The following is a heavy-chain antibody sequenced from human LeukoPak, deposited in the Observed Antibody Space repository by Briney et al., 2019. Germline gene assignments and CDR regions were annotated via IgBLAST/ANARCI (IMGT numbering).Heavy chain of an antibody. Sequence: GGSLRLSCAACGFTSSSYSMNLVRQAPGKGLEWVSSISSSSSYIYYADSVKGRFTISRDNAKNSLYLQMNSLRAEDTAVYYCARDRVYYDSSGAIDYWGQGTLVTVSS. D-gene: IGHD3-22*01. J-gene: IGHJ4*02. CDR1: GFTSSSYS. CDR3: ARDRVYYDSSGAIDY. V-gene: IGHV3-21*01. CDR2: ISSSSSYI.